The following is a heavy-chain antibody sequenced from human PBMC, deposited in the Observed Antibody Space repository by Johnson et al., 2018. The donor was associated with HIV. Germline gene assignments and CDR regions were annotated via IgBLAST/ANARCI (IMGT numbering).Heavy chain of an antibody. CDR2: IKKDGSDK. CDR1: EFTVSSYW. Sequence: VQLVESGGGLVQPGGSLRLSCAASEFTVSSYWMSWVRQAPGKGLEWVANIKKDGSDKYYVDSVKGRFTISRDNAKNSLYLQINGLRAEDMAVYYCARDGPRRDAYDIWGQGTMVTVSS. CDR3: ARDGPRRDAYDI. V-gene: IGHV3-7*01. J-gene: IGHJ3*02.